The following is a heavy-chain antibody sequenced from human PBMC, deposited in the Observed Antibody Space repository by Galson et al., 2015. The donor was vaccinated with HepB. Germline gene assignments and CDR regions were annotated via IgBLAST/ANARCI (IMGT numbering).Heavy chain of an antibody. Sequence: QSGAEVKKPGESLKISCKGSGHSFTDYWIGWVRQMPGKGLEWMGIMYPRGSDTRYSPSFQGQVTISADKSISTAYLQWSSLKASDAAMYYCERRPLMHYYGSGSYGHPFDYWGQGTLVTVSS. CDR1: GHSFTDYW. CDR2: MYPRGSDT. V-gene: IGHV5-51*03. D-gene: IGHD3-10*01. J-gene: IGHJ4*02. CDR3: ERRPLMHYYGSGSYGHPFDY.